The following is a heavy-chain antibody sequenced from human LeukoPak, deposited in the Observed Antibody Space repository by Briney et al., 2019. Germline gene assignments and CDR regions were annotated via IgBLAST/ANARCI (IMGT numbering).Heavy chain of an antibody. CDR2: ISGSGGST. D-gene: IGHD3-10*01. V-gene: IGHV3-23*01. CDR1: GFTFSSDA. CDR3: AKASYYYGSGSYLPDDY. Sequence: PGGSLRLSCAASGFTFSSDAMSWVRQAPGKGLEWVSAISGSGGSTYYADSVKGRFTISRDNSKNTLHLQMNSLRAEDTAVYYCAKASYYYGSGSYLPDDYWGQGTLVTVSS. J-gene: IGHJ4*02.